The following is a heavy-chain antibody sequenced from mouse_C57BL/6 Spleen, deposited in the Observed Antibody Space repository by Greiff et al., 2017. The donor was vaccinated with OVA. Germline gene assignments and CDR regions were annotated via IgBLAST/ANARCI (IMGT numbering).Heavy chain of an antibody. D-gene: IGHD2-4*01. Sequence: VQLQQPGAELVRPGTSVKLSCKASGYTFTSYWMHWVKQRPGQGLEWIGVIDPSDSYTNYNQKFKGKATLTVDTSSSTAYMQLSSLTSEDSAVYYCARGDYDAYYFDYWGQGTTLTVSS. CDR3: ARGDYDAYYFDY. V-gene: IGHV1-59*01. CDR1: GYTFTSYW. J-gene: IGHJ2*01. CDR2: IDPSDSYT.